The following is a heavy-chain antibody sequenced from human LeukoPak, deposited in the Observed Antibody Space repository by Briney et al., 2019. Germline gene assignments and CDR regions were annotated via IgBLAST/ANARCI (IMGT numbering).Heavy chain of an antibody. CDR1: GGSISSSSYY. CDR3: ARDPQGLGYGYWYFDL. D-gene: IGHD3-16*01. V-gene: IGHV4-39*07. CDR2: IYYSGST. Sequence: PSETLSLTCTVSGGSISSSSYYWGWIRQPPGKGLEWIGSIYYSGSTYYNPSLKSRVTISVDTSKNQSSLKLSSVTAADTAVYYCARDPQGLGYGYWYFDLWGRGTLVTVSS. J-gene: IGHJ2*01.